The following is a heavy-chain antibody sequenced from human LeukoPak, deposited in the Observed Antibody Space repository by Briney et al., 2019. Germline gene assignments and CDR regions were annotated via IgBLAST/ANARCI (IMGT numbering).Heavy chain of an antibody. CDR3: VSRAGRPWGPFDD. CDR2: INRGGVIT. J-gene: IGHJ4*02. D-gene: IGHD7-27*01. CDR1: GFTFSDYA. V-gene: IGHV3-23*01. Sequence: GGSLRLSCAASGFTFSDYAINWVRQAPGQGLEWVSRINRGGVITYYADSVKGRFTISRDNSNITLYLHMNSLRAEDTAVYYCVSRAGRPWGPFDDWGEGTLVTVSS.